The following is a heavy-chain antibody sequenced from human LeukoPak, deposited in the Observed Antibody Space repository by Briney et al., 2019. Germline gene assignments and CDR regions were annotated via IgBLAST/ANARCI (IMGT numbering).Heavy chain of an antibody. Sequence: GGSLRLSCAASGFTFSSYSMNWVRQAPGKGLEWVSSISSSSSYIYYADSVKGRFTISRDNAKNSLYLQMNRLRAEDTAVYYCPRDPPGRCGGHCYPKYFQHWGQGTLVTVSS. V-gene: IGHV3-21*01. J-gene: IGHJ1*01. D-gene: IGHD2-21*02. CDR2: ISSSSSYI. CDR1: GFTFSSYS. CDR3: PRDPPGRCGGHCYPKYFQH.